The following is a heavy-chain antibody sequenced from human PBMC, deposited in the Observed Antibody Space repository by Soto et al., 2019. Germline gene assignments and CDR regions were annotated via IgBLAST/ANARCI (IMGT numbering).Heavy chain of an antibody. CDR2: INPSSGRT. J-gene: IGHJ6*02. V-gene: IGHV1-46*01. Sequence: GASVEVSCKASGYTFTSYSIHWVRQAPGQGLEWMGIINPSSGRTSYAQNFQGRVTMTSDTSTSIVYMEMSSLKSEDTAVYYCARDHNFGFILYAMDVWGQGTTVTVSS. CDR3: ARDHNFGFILYAMDV. D-gene: IGHD2-15*01. CDR1: GYTFTSYS.